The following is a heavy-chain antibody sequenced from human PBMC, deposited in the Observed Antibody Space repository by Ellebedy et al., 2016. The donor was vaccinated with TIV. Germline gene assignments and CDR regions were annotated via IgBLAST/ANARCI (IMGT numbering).Heavy chain of an antibody. CDR2: ISAYNGDT. V-gene: IGHV1-18*04. Sequence: AASVKVSCKASGYTFTNNGISWVRQAPGQGLEWMGWISAYNGDTNYAQKLQGRVTMTTDTSTSTAYMELRSLGSDDTAVYYCARSGELWAGWFDPWGQGTLVTVSS. D-gene: IGHD3-10*01. J-gene: IGHJ5*02. CDR1: GYTFTNNG. CDR3: ARSGELWAGWFDP.